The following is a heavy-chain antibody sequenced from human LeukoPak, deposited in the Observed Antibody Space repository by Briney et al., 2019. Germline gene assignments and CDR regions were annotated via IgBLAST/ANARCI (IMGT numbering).Heavy chain of an antibody. CDR2: INTNTGNP. CDR3: ARDPYTSSSWYRGRANNWFDP. J-gene: IGHJ5*02. D-gene: IGHD6-13*01. V-gene: IGHV7-4-1*02. Sequence: GASVKVSCKASGYTCTTYPMNWVRQAPGQGLEWMGWINTNTGNPTYAQGFTGRFVFSLDTSVSTAYLQISSLKADDTAVYYCARDPYTSSSWYRGRANNWFDPWGQGTLVTVSP. CDR1: GYTCTTYP.